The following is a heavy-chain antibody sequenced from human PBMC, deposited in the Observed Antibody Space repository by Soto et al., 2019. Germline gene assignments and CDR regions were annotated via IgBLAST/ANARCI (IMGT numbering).Heavy chain of an antibody. CDR1: GYTFSSYG. Sequence: ASVKVSCKASGYTFSSYGISWVRQAPGQGLERMGWISGYNGNTYYAQKFQGRVSMTTDTSTSTAYMELRSLRSDDTAVYYCARYFYYHRSLPTRYGMDVWAQGNTVTVSS. D-gene: IGHD3-10*01. CDR3: ARYFYYHRSLPTRYGMDV. J-gene: IGHJ6*02. V-gene: IGHV1-18*01. CDR2: ISGYNGNT.